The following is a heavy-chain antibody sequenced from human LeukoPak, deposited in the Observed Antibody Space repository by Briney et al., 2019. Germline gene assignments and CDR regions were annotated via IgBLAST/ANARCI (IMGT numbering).Heavy chain of an antibody. Sequence: SETLSLTCTVSSGSINSYYWGWIRQPPGKGLEWIGTHSHSGSAYYNPSLRSRITMSLDTSENQLSLKLYSVTAADTAIYYCARYQTGTMFAVWGQGTLVTISS. CDR2: HSHSGSA. D-gene: IGHD1/OR15-1a*01. CDR3: ARYQTGTMFAV. J-gene: IGHJ4*02. CDR1: SGSINSYY. V-gene: IGHV4-39*07.